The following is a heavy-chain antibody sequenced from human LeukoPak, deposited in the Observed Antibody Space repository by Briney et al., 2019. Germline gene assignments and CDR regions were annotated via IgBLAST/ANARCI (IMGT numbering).Heavy chain of an antibody. CDR2: ISDSGST. D-gene: IGHD3-16*01. J-gene: IGHJ5*02. CDR3: VSFYTNVSPRRWFGP. V-gene: IGHV4-61*08. CDR1: GGSVSSGGYY. Sequence: SETLSLTCTVSGGSVSSGGYYWNWIRQPPGKGLEWIGYISDSGSTNFNPSLKSRVTISVDTSKNQFSLNLSSVTAADTAVYYCVSFYTNVSPRRWFGPWGQGTLVTVSS.